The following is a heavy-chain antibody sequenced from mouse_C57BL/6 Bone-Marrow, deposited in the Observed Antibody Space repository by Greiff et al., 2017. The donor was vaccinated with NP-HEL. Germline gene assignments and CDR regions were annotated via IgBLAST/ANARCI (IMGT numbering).Heavy chain of an antibody. CDR1: GYAFSSSW. J-gene: IGHJ1*03. V-gene: IGHV1-82*01. CDR2: IYPGDGDT. CDR3: ARRYYGRHWYFDV. Sequence: QVQLKESGPELVKPGASVKISCKASGYAFSSSWMNWVKQRPGKGLEWIGRIYPGDGDTNYNGKFKGKATLTADKSSSTAYMQLSSLTSEDSAVYFCARRYYGRHWYFDVWGTGTTVTVSS. D-gene: IGHD1-1*01.